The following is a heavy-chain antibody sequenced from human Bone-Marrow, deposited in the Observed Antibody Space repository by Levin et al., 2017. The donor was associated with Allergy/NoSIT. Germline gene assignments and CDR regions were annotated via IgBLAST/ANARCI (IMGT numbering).Heavy chain of an antibody. CDR3: AKDGVSMATGEYGMDV. D-gene: IGHD5-24*01. CDR1: EFAFSNYG. Sequence: GGSLRLSCVGSEFAFSNYGMHWVRQAPGKGLEWISLVAFDGYNIYYADSVKGRFTISRDNSKNTLYLQMNDLRAEYTAVYFCAKDGVSMATGEYGMDVWGQGTSVTVSS. V-gene: IGHV3-30*18. J-gene: IGHJ6*02. CDR2: VAFDGYNI.